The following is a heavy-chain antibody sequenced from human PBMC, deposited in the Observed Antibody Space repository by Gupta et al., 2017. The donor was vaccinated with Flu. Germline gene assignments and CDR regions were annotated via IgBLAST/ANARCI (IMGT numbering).Heavy chain of an antibody. J-gene: IGHJ4*02. D-gene: IGHD3-3*02. CDR3: AKDILVQPRVLDY. Sequence: EVKLVESGGGLVQPGRSLRLSCAASGFTFDDHAMHWVRQAPGKGLEWVSGISWNSGIIAYADSVKGRFTISRDNAKNSLYLQMNSLRTEDTALYYCAKDILVQPRVLDYWGQGTLVTVSS. V-gene: IGHV3-9*01. CDR1: GFTFDDHA. CDR2: ISWNSGII.